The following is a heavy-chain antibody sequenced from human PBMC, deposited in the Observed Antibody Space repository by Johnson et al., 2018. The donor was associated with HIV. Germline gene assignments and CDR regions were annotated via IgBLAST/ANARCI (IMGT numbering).Heavy chain of an antibody. CDR2: ISYDGDNE. D-gene: IGHD1-26*01. J-gene: IGHJ3*02. V-gene: IGHV3-30*04. Sequence: QVQLVESGGGVVQPGRSLRLSCVASRFTFSSFAMHWVRQAPGKGLEWVTLISYDGDNEYYADSVKGRFTISRDNAKNSLYLQMNSLRAEDTALYYCAKDIGRGGSFKGYGAFDIWGQGTMVTVSS. CDR1: RFTFSSFA. CDR3: AKDIGRGGSFKGYGAFDI.